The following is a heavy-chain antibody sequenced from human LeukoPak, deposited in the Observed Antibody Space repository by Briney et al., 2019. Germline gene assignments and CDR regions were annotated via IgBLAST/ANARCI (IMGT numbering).Heavy chain of an antibody. CDR2: ISSSGSTI. J-gene: IGHJ6*03. CDR1: GFTFSDYY. V-gene: IGHV3-11*01. D-gene: IGHD4-23*01. CDR3: ARDPTVERLTYYFYYMDV. Sequence: GGSLRLSYAASGFTFSDYYMSWIRQAPGKGLEWVSYISSSGSTIYYADSVKGRFTISRDNAKSSLFLQMNSLRAEDTAVYYCARDPTVERLTYYFYYMDVWGRGTTVTVSS.